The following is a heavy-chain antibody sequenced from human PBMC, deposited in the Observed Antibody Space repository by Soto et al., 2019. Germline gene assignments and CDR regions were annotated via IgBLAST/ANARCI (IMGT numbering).Heavy chain of an antibody. D-gene: IGHD3-10*01. J-gene: IGHJ4*02. Sequence: SETLSLTCAVYGGSFSGYYWSWIRQPPGKWLEWIGEINHSGSTNYNPSLKSRVTISVDTSKNQFSLKLSSVTAADTAVYYCARSMVRGVNTLDYWGQGXLVTVYS. CDR3: ARSMVRGVNTLDY. V-gene: IGHV4-34*01. CDR1: GGSFSGYY. CDR2: INHSGST.